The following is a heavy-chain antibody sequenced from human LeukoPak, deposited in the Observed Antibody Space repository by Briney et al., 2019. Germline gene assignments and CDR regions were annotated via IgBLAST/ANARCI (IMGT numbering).Heavy chain of an antibody. CDR1: GGSISSYY. V-gene: IGHV4-59*12. CDR3: AREGDGYNFHWFDP. CDR2: IYYSGNT. D-gene: IGHD5-24*01. Sequence: SETLSLTCTVPGGSISSYYWSWIRQPPGKGLEWIGYIYYSGNTNYNPSLKSRVTISVDTSKNQFSLKLSSVTAADTAVYYCAREGDGYNFHWFDPWGQGTLVTVSS. J-gene: IGHJ5*02.